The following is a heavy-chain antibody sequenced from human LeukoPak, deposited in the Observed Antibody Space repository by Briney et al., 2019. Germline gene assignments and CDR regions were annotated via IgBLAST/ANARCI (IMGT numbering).Heavy chain of an antibody. CDR1: GGSFSGYY. D-gene: IGHD3-10*01. J-gene: IGHJ4*02. V-gene: IGHV4-34*01. CDR2: INHSGST. CDR3: ARRRYYGSGSYYNPSGFDY. Sequence: SETLSLTCAVYGGSFSGYYWSWIRQPPGKGLEWIGEINHSGSTNYNPSLKSRVTISVDTSKNQFSLKLSSVTAADTAVYYCARRRYYGSGSYYNPSGFDYWGQGTLVTVSS.